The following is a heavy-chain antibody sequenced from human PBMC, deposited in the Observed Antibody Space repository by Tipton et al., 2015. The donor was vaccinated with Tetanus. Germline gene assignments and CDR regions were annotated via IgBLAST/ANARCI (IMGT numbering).Heavy chain of an antibody. CDR2: IYYSGST. CDR3: ASASPGYCSGGSCHTFDY. D-gene: IGHD2-15*01. J-gene: IGHJ4*02. Sequence: TLSLTCTVSGGSISSSSYYWGWIRQPPGKGPEWIGSIYYSGSTYYNPSLKSRVTISVDTSKNQFSLKLSSVTAADTAVYYCASASPGYCSGGSCHTFDYWGQETLVTVSS. V-gene: IGHV4-39*01. CDR1: GGSISSSSYY.